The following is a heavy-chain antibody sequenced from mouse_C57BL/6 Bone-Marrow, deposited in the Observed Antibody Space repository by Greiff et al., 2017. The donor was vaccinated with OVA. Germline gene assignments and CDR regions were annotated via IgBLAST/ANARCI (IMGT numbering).Heavy chain of an antibody. CDR2: IDPSDSYT. CDR3: ANGYGNYLYYFDY. D-gene: IGHD2-1*01. Sequence: QVQLQQPGAELVKPGASVKLSCKASGYTFTSYWMQWVKQRPGQGLEWIGEIDPSDSYTNYNQKFKGKATLTVDTSSSTAYMQLSSLTSEDSSVYYCANGYGNYLYYFDYWGQGTTLTVSS. CDR1: GYTFTSYW. V-gene: IGHV1-50*01. J-gene: IGHJ2*01.